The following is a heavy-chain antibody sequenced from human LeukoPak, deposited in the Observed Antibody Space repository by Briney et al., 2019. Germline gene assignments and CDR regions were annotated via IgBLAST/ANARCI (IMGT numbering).Heavy chain of an antibody. CDR2: IYYSGST. V-gene: IGHV4-59*08. CDR1: GGSISNYY. CDR3: ARWSGFLYNWFDP. D-gene: IGHD3-3*01. J-gene: IGHJ5*02. Sequence: SETLSLTCTVSGGSISNYYWSWIRQPPGKGLEWIGYIYYSGSTNYNPSLKSRVTISVDTSKNQFSLKLSSVTAADTAVYYCARWSGFLYNWFDPWGQGTLVTVSS.